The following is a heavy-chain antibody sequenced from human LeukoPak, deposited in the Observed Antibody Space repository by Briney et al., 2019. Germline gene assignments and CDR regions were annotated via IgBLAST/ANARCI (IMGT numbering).Heavy chain of an antibody. Sequence: GGSLRPSCAASGFTFSSYSMNWVRQAPGKGLEWVSSISSSSSYIYYADSVKGRFTISRDNAKNSLYLQMNSLRAEDTAVYYCARDFSQYSSGWYYFDYWGQGTLVTVSS. CDR3: ARDFSQYSSGWYYFDY. CDR1: GFTFSSYS. D-gene: IGHD6-19*01. J-gene: IGHJ4*02. V-gene: IGHV3-21*01. CDR2: ISSSSSYI.